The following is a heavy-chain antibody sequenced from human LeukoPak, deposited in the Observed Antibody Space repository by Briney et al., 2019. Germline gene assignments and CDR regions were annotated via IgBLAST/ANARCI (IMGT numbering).Heavy chain of an antibody. V-gene: IGHV1-2*02. CDR3: ARDADYYDSSGYYSPSWFDP. CDR2: INPNSGGT. D-gene: IGHD3-22*01. CDR1: GYTFTGYY. Sequence: ASVKVSCKASGYTFTGYYMHWVRQAPGQGLEWMGWINPNSGGTNYAQKFQGRVTMTRDTSISTAYMELSSVTAAGTAVYYCARDADYYDSSGYYSPSWFDPWGQGTLVTVSS. J-gene: IGHJ5*02.